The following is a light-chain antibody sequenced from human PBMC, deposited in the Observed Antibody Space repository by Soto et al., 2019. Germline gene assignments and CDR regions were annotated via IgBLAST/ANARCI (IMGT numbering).Light chain of an antibody. CDR2: GAS. CDR1: QSVSSSY. J-gene: IGKJ3*01. Sequence: EIVLTQSPGTMSLSPGERATLSCRASQSVSSSYLAWYQQKPGQAPRLLMYGASSRATGIPDRFSGSGSGTDFTLTIGRLEPEDFAVYYCQQYGSSSLFTFGPGTKVDIK. CDR3: QQYGSSSLFT. V-gene: IGKV3-20*01.